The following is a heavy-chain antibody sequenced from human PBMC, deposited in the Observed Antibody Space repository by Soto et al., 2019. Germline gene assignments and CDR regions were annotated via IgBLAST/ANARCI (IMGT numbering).Heavy chain of an antibody. D-gene: IGHD2-2*01. CDR1: GFTFSSYW. CDR3: ARGRGCSTGCHNFDY. CDR2: IKQDGSEK. Sequence: EVQLVESGGGLVQPGGSLRLSCAASGFTFSSYWMSWVRQAPGKGLEWVANIKQDGSEKYYVDSVKGRFTISRDNAKNSLYLPMHSLRAEDTAVYYCARGRGCSTGCHNFDYWGQGTLVTVSS. J-gene: IGHJ4*02. V-gene: IGHV3-7*01.